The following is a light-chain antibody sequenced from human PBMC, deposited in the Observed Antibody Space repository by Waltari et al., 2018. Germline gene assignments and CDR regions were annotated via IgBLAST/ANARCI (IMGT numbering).Light chain of an antibody. CDR1: SGTRQY. CDR2: KDN. Sequence: SYEFPQPPSVSVSPGQTARSSCSADSGTRQYVYLYRQKPGQPPVLVMYKDNERPSGIPERFSVSNSGTTVSLTISGVQAEVEADYSCQSADSTSRVFGGGTKLTVL. CDR3: QSADSTSRV. V-gene: IGLV3-25*03. J-gene: IGLJ3*02.